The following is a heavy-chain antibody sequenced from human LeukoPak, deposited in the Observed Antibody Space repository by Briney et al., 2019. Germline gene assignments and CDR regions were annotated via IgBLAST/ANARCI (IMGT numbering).Heavy chain of an antibody. V-gene: IGHV1-18*01. CDR3: ASVEGYSSGWYYFDH. Sequence: ASVTVSFKASGYTFTSYGISWVRQAPGQGLEWMGWISAYNGNTNYAQKLQGRVTMTTDTSTSTAYMELRSLRSDDAAVYYCASVEGYSSGWYYFDHWGQGTLVTVSS. D-gene: IGHD6-19*01. J-gene: IGHJ4*02. CDR2: ISAYNGNT. CDR1: GYTFTSYG.